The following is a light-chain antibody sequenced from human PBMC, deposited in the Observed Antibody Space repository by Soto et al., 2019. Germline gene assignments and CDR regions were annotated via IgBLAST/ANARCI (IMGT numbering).Light chain of an antibody. J-gene: IGKJ4*01. Sequence: DIQMTQSPSSMSASVGDRVTITCRASQSISSYLNWYQQKPGKAPKLLIYAASSLQSGAPSRFSGSGSGTDFTLTISSLQPEDFATYYCQQSYSTPPRLTFGGGTKVDIK. CDR2: AAS. CDR3: QQSYSTPPRLT. CDR1: QSISSY. V-gene: IGKV1-39*01.